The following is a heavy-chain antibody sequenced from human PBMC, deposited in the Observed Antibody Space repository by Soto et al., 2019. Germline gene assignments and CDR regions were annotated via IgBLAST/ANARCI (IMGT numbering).Heavy chain of an antibody. J-gene: IGHJ4*02. CDR2: IRSKANSYAT. CDR1: GFTFSGSA. V-gene: IGHV3-73*01. D-gene: IGHD4-17*01. CDR3: TRRPAATVTSSADY. Sequence: EVQLVESGGGLVQPGGSLKLSCAASGFTFSGSAMHWVRQASGKGLEWVGRIRSKANSYATAYAASVKGRFTISRDDSKNTAYLQMNSLKTEDTAVYYCTRRPAATVTSSADYWGQGTLVTVSS.